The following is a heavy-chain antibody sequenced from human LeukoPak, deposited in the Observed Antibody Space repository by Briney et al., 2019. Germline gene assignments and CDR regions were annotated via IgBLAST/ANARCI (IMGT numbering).Heavy chain of an antibody. D-gene: IGHD4-17*01. V-gene: IGHV3-9*01. J-gene: IGHJ2*01. CDR1: GFTFDDYA. CDR3: AKDSTDWYFDL. Sequence: SLRLSCAASGFTFDDYAMHWVRQAPGKGLEWVSGISWNSGSIGYADSVKGRFTISRDIAKNSLYLQMISLRAEDTAFYYCAKDSTDWYFDLWGRGTLVTVSS. CDR2: ISWNSGSI.